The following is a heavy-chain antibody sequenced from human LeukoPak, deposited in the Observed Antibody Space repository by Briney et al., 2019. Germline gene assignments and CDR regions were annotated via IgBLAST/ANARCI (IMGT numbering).Heavy chain of an antibody. CDR3: AKDGVCSSTTCYSPYYFDY. D-gene: IGHD2-2*01. V-gene: IGHV3-23*01. Sequence: PGGSLRLSCPITGFTRSNFGMSWVRQTPWKGLEWVLVISGSGVRTYYADSVKCLFTISIDNSKYTLYLQMNSLRAEDTAVYYCAKDGVCSSTTCYSPYYFDYLGQGILVTVSS. CDR1: GFTRSNFG. CDR2: ISGSGVRT. J-gene: IGHJ4*02.